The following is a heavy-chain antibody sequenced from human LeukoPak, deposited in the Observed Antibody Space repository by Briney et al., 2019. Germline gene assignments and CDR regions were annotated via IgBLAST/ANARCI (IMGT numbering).Heavy chain of an antibody. Sequence: GASVKVSCKASGGTFSSYAISWVRQAPGQGLEWMGWISAYNGNTNYAQKLQGRVTMTTDTSTSTAYMELRSLRSDDTAVYYCARDLRYYGSGSYSAFDIWGQGTMVTVSS. CDR2: ISAYNGNT. CDR1: GGTFSSYA. V-gene: IGHV1-18*01. CDR3: ARDLRYYGSGSYSAFDI. J-gene: IGHJ3*02. D-gene: IGHD3-10*01.